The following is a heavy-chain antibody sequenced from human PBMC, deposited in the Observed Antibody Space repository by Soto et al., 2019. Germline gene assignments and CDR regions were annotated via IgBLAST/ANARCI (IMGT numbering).Heavy chain of an antibody. CDR2: ISYDGSDK. J-gene: IGHJ4*02. CDR1: GLTFSSYG. D-gene: IGHD2-15*01. Sequence: QVQLVESGGGVVQPGRSLRLSCAASGLTFSSYGMNWVRQAPGKGLEWVAVISYDGSDKYYADSVKGRFTISRDNSKNTLFLQMNSLRADDTAVYYCAREINSHFDYRGQGTLVTVSS. CDR3: AREINSHFDY. V-gene: IGHV3-30-3*01.